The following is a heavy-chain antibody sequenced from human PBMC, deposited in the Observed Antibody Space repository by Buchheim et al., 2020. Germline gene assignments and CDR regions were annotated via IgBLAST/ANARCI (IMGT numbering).Heavy chain of an antibody. CDR1: GFTFSNAW. CDR3: IRNRLAGTGEDS. J-gene: IGHJ4*02. V-gene: IGHV3-15*01. CDR2: IKSQSNGGTT. Sequence: EVQLEESGGDLVKPGGSLRLSCAASGFTFSNAWMTWVRQAPGKGLEWVGRIKSQSNGGTTDYAAPVKGRFTISRDDSKEPMYLQMNSLNTEDTAIYYCIRNRLAGTGEDSWGQGTL. D-gene: IGHD1-1*01.